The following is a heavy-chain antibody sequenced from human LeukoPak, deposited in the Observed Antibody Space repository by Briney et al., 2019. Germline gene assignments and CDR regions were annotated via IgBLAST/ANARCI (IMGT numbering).Heavy chain of an antibody. CDR2: IYYSGST. J-gene: IGHJ4*02. CDR1: GGSISSGDYY. Sequence: PSETLSLTCTVSGGSISSGDYYWSWIRQPPGKGLEWIGYIYYSGSTYYNPALKSRVTISVDTSKNQFSLKLSSVNAADTAVYYCARARPGISHLDYWGQGTLVTVSS. CDR3: ARARPGISHLDY. V-gene: IGHV4-30-4*01. D-gene: IGHD1-1*01.